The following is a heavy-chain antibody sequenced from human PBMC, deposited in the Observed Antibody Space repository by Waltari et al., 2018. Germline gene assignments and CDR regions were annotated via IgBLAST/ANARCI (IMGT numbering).Heavy chain of an antibody. CDR2: IIPIFGTA. V-gene: IGHV1-69*05. CDR1: GGTFSSYA. CDR3: ARVARIAAAGITWFDP. D-gene: IGHD6-13*01. J-gene: IGHJ5*02. Sequence: QVQLVQSGAEVKKPGSSVKVSCKASGGTFSSYAIRWVRPAPGQGLEWMGGIIPIFGTANYAQKFQGRVTITTDESTSTAYMELSSLRSEDTAVYYCARVARIAAAGITWFDPWGQGTLVTVSS.